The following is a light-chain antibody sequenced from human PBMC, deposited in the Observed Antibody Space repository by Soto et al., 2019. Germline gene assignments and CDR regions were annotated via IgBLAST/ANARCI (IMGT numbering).Light chain of an antibody. J-gene: IGKJ1*01. Sequence: EIVLTQYPATLSLSPGESATLSCRASQSISTYLAWYQQKPGQAPRLLIYDASKRITGIPARFSGSGSGTDFTLTISSLEPEDFAVYYCQQRFNWPRTFGQGTNVDIK. V-gene: IGKV3-11*01. CDR3: QQRFNWPRT. CDR1: QSISTY. CDR2: DAS.